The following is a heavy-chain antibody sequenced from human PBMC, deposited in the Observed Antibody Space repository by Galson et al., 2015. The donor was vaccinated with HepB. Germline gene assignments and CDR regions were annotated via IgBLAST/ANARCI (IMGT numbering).Heavy chain of an antibody. CDR2: IYHSGST. CDR1: GGSISSSNW. V-gene: IGHV4-4*02. Sequence: ETLSLTCAVSGGSISSSNWWSWVRQPPGKGLEWIGEIYHSGSTNYNPSLKSRVTISVDKSKNQFSLKLSSVTAADTAVYYCARVGSGWYTYYYHGMDVWGQGTTVTVSS. D-gene: IGHD6-19*01. CDR3: ARVGSGWYTYYYHGMDV. J-gene: IGHJ6*02.